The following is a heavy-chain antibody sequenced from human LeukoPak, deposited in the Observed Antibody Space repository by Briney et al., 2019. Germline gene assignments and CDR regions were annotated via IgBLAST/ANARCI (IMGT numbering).Heavy chain of an antibody. Sequence: SETLSLTCTVSGGSISSSSYYWGWIRQPPGKGLEFIGSIYYSGSTYYNPSLKSRVTISVDTSKNQFSLKLSSVTAADTAVYYCARYYYDSSHYYAPYQYHGMDVWGQGTTVTVSS. CDR2: IYYSGST. CDR1: GGSISSSSYY. V-gene: IGHV4-39*07. J-gene: IGHJ6*02. CDR3: ARYYYDSSHYYAPYQYHGMDV. D-gene: IGHD3-22*01.